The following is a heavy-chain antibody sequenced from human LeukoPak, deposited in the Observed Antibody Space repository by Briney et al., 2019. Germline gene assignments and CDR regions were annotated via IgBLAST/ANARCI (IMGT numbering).Heavy chain of an antibody. J-gene: IGHJ6*03. D-gene: IGHD5-24*01. Sequence: GASVKVSCKASGGTFSSYAISWVRQAPGQGLEWIGGIIPIFGTANYAQKFQGRVTITADESTSTAYMELSSLRSEDTAVYYCARGEADGYNDYYYYMDVWGKGTTVTVSS. V-gene: IGHV1-69*13. CDR1: GGTFSSYA. CDR3: ARGEADGYNDYYYYMDV. CDR2: IIPIFGTA.